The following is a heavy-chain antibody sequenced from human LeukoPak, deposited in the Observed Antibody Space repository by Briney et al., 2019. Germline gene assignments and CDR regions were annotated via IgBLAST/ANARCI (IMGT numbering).Heavy chain of an antibody. CDR2: INHSGST. Sequence: PSETLSLTCTVSGGSISLSTYYWGWIRQPPGKGLEWIGEINHSGSTNYNPSLKSRVTISVDTSKNQFSLKLSSVTAADTAVYYCARGRYGETRFDYWGQGTLVTVSS. D-gene: IGHD4-17*01. V-gene: IGHV4-39*07. CDR3: ARGRYGETRFDY. J-gene: IGHJ4*02. CDR1: GGSISLSTYY.